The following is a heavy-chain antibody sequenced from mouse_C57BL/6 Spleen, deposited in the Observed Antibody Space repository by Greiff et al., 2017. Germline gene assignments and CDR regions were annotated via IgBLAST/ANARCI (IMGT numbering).Heavy chain of an antibody. Sequence: QVQLQQPGAELVRPGSSVKLSCKASGYTFTSYWMDWVKQRPGQGLEWIGNIYPSDSETHYNQKFKDKATLTVDKSSSTAYMQLSSLTSEDSAVYYCARGLRHYYAMDYWGQGTSVTVSS. J-gene: IGHJ4*01. D-gene: IGHD2-2*01. CDR3: ARGLRHYYAMDY. CDR2: IYPSDSET. CDR1: GYTFTSYW. V-gene: IGHV1-61*01.